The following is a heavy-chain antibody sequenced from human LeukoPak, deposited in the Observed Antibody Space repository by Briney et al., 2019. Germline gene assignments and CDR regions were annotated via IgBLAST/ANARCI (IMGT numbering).Heavy chain of an antibody. CDR2: IYSGGST. CDR1: GFTVSSNY. Sequence: GGSLILSFAASGFTVSSNYISWVRQAPGKGVEGVAVIYSGGSTYYADSVKGRFTISRDNSKNTLYLQMNSLRAEDTAVYYCARDYVDTAMVLRFDYWGQGALVTVAS. CDR3: ARDYVDTAMVLRFDY. D-gene: IGHD5-18*01. J-gene: IGHJ4*02. V-gene: IGHV3-66*02.